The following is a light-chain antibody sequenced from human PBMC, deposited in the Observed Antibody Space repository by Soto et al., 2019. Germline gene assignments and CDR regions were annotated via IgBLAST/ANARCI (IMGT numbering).Light chain of an antibody. J-gene: IGLJ1*01. V-gene: IGLV1-40*01. CDR3: CSYATTFYV. Sequence: QSVLTQPPSVSGAPGQRVTISCTGSNSNIGAGYDVHWYQQLPRIAPKLMIYDVSERPSGVPDRFSGSKSGSTASLTISGLQAEDEADYYCCSYATTFYVFGSGTKVTVL. CDR2: DVS. CDR1: NSNIGAGYD.